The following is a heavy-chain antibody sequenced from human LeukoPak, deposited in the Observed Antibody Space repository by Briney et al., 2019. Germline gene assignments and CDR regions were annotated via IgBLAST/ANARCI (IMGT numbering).Heavy chain of an antibody. CDR1: GFTFSSYW. V-gene: IGHV3-7*01. CDR2: IKQDGSEK. CDR3: ARVGAVRLRQVFDY. Sequence: GGSLRLSCAASGFTFSSYWVSWVRQAPGKGLEWVASIKQDGSEKYYVDSVKGRFTISRDNAKNSLYLQMNSLRAEDTAVYYCARVGAVRLRQVFDYWGQGTLVTVSS. J-gene: IGHJ4*02. D-gene: IGHD4-17*01.